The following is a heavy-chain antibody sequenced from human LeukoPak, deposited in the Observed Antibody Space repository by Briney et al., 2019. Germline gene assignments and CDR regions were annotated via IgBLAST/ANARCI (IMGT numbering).Heavy chain of an antibody. Sequence: GGSLRLSCAASGFTFSSYAIHWVRQAPGKGLEWVAVLSYDGTNKHYSDSVKGRFTISRDNPKNTLYLQMTSLRLEDTAVYYCARDGFVWASGIDYGWFDYWGQGTLVTVSS. J-gene: IGHJ4*02. D-gene: IGHD4-17*01. CDR3: ARDGFVWASGIDYGWFDY. CDR2: LSYDGTNK. CDR1: GFTFSSYA. V-gene: IGHV3-30-3*01.